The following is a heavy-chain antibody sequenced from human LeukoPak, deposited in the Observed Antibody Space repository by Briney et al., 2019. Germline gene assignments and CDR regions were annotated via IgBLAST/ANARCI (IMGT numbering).Heavy chain of an antibody. V-gene: IGHV3-30*18. CDR2: ISYDGSNK. Sequence: SGGSLSLSCAASRFTFSNYGMHWVRQAPGKGLEWVAIISYDGSNKYYADSVKGRFTISRDNSKNTLYLQMNSLRVEDSAVYYCVKTGNYTWNGSDYWGQGTLVTVSS. CDR3: VKTGNYTWNGSDY. J-gene: IGHJ4*02. D-gene: IGHD1-20*01. CDR1: RFTFSNYG.